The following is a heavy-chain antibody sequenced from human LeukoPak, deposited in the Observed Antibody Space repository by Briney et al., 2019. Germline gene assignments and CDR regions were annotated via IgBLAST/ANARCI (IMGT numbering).Heavy chain of an antibody. CDR1: GFTFSSYE. Sequence: GGSLRLSCAASGFTFSSYEMNWVRQAPGKGLEWVSYISSSGSTKYYADTVKGRFTISRDNAKNSLYLQMNSLRAEDTAVYYCARKDYGGYAYYYYGLDVWGKGTTVTVSS. D-gene: IGHD5-12*01. CDR3: ARKDYGGYAYYYYGLDV. J-gene: IGHJ6*04. V-gene: IGHV3-48*03. CDR2: ISSSGSTK.